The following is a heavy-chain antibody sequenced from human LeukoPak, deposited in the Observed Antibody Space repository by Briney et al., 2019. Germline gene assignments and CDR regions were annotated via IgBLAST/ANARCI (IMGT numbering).Heavy chain of an antibody. Sequence: GESLRFSCAASGSSFSRYWMHWVRQAPGKRLVWVSRVKSDGSDTIYADSVKGRFTISRDNAKNTLYLQMDSLRAEDTAVYYCTTGIGNYYYYWGQGTLVTVAS. CDR3: TTGIGNYYYY. J-gene: IGHJ4*02. CDR2: VKSDGSDT. V-gene: IGHV3-74*01. CDR1: GSSFSRYW. D-gene: IGHD3-10*01.